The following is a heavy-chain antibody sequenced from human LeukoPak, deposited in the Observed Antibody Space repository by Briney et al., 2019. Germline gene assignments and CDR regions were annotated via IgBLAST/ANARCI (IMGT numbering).Heavy chain of an antibody. Sequence: SETLSLTCAVSGGSISSGGYSWSWIRQPPGKGLEWIGYIYHSGSTYYNPSLKSRVTISVDRSKNQFSLKLSSVTAADTAVYYCARNGGNSDYDYWGQGTLVTVSA. CDR3: ARNGGNSDYDY. D-gene: IGHD4-23*01. J-gene: IGHJ4*02. V-gene: IGHV4-30-2*01. CDR2: IYHSGST. CDR1: GGSISSGGYS.